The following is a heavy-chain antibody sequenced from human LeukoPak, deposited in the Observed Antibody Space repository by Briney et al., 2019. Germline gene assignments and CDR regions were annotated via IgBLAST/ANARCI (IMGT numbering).Heavy chain of an antibody. D-gene: IGHD3-10*01. CDR2: INWNGGST. J-gene: IGHJ3*02. CDR3: ARKGKYYGSGDDAFDI. Sequence: PGGSLRLSCAASGFTFDDYGMSWVRQAPGKGLDWVSGINWNGGSTGYADSVKGRFTISRDNAKNSLYLQMNSLRAEDTALYYCARKGKYYGSGDDAFDIWGQGTMVTVSS. V-gene: IGHV3-20*04. CDR1: GFTFDDYG.